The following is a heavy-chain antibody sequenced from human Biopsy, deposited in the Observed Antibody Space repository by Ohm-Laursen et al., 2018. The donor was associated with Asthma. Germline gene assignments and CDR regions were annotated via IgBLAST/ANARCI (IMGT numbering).Heavy chain of an antibody. CDR2: AFHSGTT. V-gene: IGHV4-30-4*02. Sequence: SDTLSLTCIVSRGYVRTYDYRWAWIRQPPGKGLEWLGSAFHSGTTGYTPSVARRLSISVDTTRNQFSMTLSSVTAADTAVYFCARVAVYGDIFFAIDVWGQGTTVSVS. CDR3: ARVAVYGDIFFAIDV. CDR1: RGYVRTYDYR. J-gene: IGHJ6*02. D-gene: IGHD5-24*01.